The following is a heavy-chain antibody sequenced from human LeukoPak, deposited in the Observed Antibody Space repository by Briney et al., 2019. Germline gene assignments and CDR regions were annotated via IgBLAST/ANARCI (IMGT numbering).Heavy chain of an antibody. CDR1: GFTFSNYV. D-gene: IGHD3-3*01. CDR3: ARGGLTVTMFGVPIIRNFDY. CDR2: ISYHGNNK. Sequence: GRSLRLSCAASGFTFSNYVMHWVRQAPGKGLEWVAVISYHGNNKYYADSVKGRFTISRDNSKNTLYLQMDSLRAEDTAVYYCARGGLTVTMFGVPIIRNFDYWGQGTLVTVSS. J-gene: IGHJ4*02. V-gene: IGHV3-30*03.